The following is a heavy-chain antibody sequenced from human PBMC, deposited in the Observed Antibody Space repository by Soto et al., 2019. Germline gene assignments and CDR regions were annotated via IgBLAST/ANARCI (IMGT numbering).Heavy chain of an antibody. CDR2: ISYDGSNK. D-gene: IGHD6-19*01. V-gene: IGHV3-30-3*01. J-gene: IGHJ5*02. Sequence: PGGSLRLSCAASGFTFSSYAMHWVRQAPGKGLEWVAVISYDGSNKYYADSVKGRFTISRDNSKNTLYLQMNSLRAEDTAVYYCAREWVSAYSSGWYSPPPCRFDPWGQGTLVTVSS. CDR1: GFTFSSYA. CDR3: AREWVSAYSSGWYSPPPCRFDP.